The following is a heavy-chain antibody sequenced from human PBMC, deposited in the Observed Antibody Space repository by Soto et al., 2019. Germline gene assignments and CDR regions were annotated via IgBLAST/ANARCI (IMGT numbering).Heavy chain of an antibody. J-gene: IGHJ6*03. CDR1: GCSLSTSGVG. D-gene: IGHD2-15*01. CDR3: AHSGCSGGSCYSDYYYYYYMDV. Sequence: SGPTLVNPTQTLTLTCTFSGCSLSTSGVGVGWIRQPPGKALEWLALIYWDDDKRYSPSLKSRLTITKDTSKNQVVLTMTNMDPVDTATYYCAHSGCSGGSCYSDYYYYYYMDVWGKGTTVTVSS. V-gene: IGHV2-5*02. CDR2: IYWDDDK.